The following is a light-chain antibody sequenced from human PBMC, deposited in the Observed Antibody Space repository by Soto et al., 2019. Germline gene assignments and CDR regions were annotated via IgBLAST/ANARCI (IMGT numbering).Light chain of an antibody. J-gene: IGKJ1*01. CDR3: QQYNSYSRT. V-gene: IGKV1-5*01. CDR2: DAS. Sequence: DIPMTQSPSTLSASVGDTVTITCRASQSISSWLAWYQQKPGKAPKLLIYDASSLESGVPSRFSGSGSGTEFTLTISSLQPDDFATYYCQQYNSYSRTFGQGTKVEIK. CDR1: QSISSW.